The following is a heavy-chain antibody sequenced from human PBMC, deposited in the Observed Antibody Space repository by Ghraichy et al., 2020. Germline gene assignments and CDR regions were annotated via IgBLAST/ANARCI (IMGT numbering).Heavy chain of an antibody. CDR1: GGSISSSSYY. D-gene: IGHD3-10*01. V-gene: IGHV4-39*01. J-gene: IGHJ5*02. Sequence: SETLSLTCTVSGGSISSSSYYWGWIRQPPGKGLEWIGSIYYSGSTYYNPSLKSRVTISVDTSKNQFSLKLSSVTAADTAVYYCAPYYYGSGSSHPWGQGTLVTVSS. CDR3: APYYYGSGSSHP. CDR2: IYYSGST.